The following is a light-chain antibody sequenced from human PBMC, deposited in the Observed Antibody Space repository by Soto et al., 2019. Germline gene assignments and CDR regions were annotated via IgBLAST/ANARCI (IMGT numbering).Light chain of an antibody. CDR2: LSSDGSH. J-gene: IGLJ2*01. CDR3: QTWDTGARVV. V-gene: IGLV4-69*01. CDR1: SGHSSYA. Sequence: QPVLTQSPSASASLGASVKLTCTLSSGHSSYAIAWHQQQPEKGPRYLMKLSSDGSHSKGDGIPDRFSGSSSGDERYLTISSLPSEDEADYYCQTWDTGARVVFGGGTKLTVL.